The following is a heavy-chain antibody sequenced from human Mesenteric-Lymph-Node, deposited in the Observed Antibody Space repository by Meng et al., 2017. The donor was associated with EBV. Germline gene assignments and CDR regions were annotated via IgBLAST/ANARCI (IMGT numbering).Heavy chain of an antibody. Sequence: VQLVQFGAEVKKPGASVKVSCKASAYSYSGYYLHWVRQAPGQGLEWMGRINPRSGATCYAEKFQDRLAMTGDTSVSTAYMELASLRSDDTAVYFCSHTDYFDNTGHHWGQGTLVTVSS. D-gene: IGHD3-22*01. CDR1: AYSYSGYY. J-gene: IGHJ4*02. CDR2: INPRSGAT. CDR3: SHTDYFDNTGHH. V-gene: IGHV1-2*06.